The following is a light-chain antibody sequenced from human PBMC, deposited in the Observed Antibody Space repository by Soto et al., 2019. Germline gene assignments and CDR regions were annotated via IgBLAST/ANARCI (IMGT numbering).Light chain of an antibody. CDR2: DDD. V-gene: IGLV3-21*02. CDR3: QVWDISSDHHV. CDR1: DIARKT. Sequence: SYELTQPPSVSVAPGQTARITCGGNDIARKTVHWYQQKPGQAPVLVVYDDDERPSGIPERFSGSNSGNTATLTISRVEAGDEADYSCQVWDISSDHHVFGTGTKVTVL. J-gene: IGLJ1*01.